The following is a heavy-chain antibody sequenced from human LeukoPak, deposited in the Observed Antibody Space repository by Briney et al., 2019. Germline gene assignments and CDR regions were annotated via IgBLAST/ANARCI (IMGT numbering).Heavy chain of an antibody. CDR2: IYYSGST. CDR3: AREITIFGVVRFDP. CDR1: GGSISSGDYY. Sequence: PSETLSLTCTVSGGSISSGDYYWSWIRQPPGKGLEWIGYIYYSGSTYYNPSLKSRVTISVDTSKNQFSLKLSSVTAADTAVYYCAREITIFGVVRFDPWGQGTLVTVSS. J-gene: IGHJ5*02. V-gene: IGHV4-61*08. D-gene: IGHD3-3*01.